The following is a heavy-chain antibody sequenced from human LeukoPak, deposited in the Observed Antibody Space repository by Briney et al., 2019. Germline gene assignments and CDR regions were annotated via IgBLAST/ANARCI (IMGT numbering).Heavy chain of an antibody. CDR2: INQDGNKN. J-gene: IGHJ4*02. V-gene: IGHV3-7*01. CDR1: GFTFSTYW. Sequence: GGSLRLSCAASGFTFSTYWMTRVRQAPRKGLEWVANINQDGNKNYYLDSVKGRFTISRDNAKNSLYLQMNSLRAEDTAVYYCARDYTYSTGGTYYDRFDYWGQGTLVTVSS. CDR3: ARDYTYSTGGTYYDRFDY. D-gene: IGHD2-15*01.